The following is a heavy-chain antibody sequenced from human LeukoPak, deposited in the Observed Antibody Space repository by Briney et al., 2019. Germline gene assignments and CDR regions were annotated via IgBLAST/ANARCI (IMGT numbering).Heavy chain of an antibody. CDR2: INPNSGGT. J-gene: IGHJ4*02. CDR1: GYTFTGYY. D-gene: IGHD2-15*01. Sequence: ASVKVSCKASGYTFTGYYIHWVRQAPGQGLQWMGWINPNSGGTKYAQSFQGRVTVTRDTAISTAYMELSRLTSDDTAVYYCAKDGYCSGGTCYYLLFDFWGQGSLVTVSS. V-gene: IGHV1-2*02. CDR3: AKDGYCSGGTCYYLLFDF.